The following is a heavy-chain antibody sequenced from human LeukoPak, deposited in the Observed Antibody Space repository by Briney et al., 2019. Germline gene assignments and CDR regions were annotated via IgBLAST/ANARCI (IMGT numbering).Heavy chain of an antibody. J-gene: IGHJ5*02. D-gene: IGHD3-10*01. Sequence: ASVKVSCKASGYTFTGYYMHWVRQAPGQGLEWMGWISAYNGNTNYAQKLQGRVTMTTDTSTSTAYMELRSLRSDDTAVYYCARNVLLWFGELSKESNWFDPWGQGTLVTVSS. CDR1: GYTFTGYY. CDR3: ARNVLLWFGELSKESNWFDP. CDR2: ISAYNGNT. V-gene: IGHV1-18*04.